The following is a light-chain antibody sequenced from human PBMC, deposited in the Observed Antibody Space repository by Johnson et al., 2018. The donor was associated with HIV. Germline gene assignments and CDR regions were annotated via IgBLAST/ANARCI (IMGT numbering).Light chain of an antibody. V-gene: IGLV1-51*02. CDR1: SSNIGNNY. J-gene: IGLJ1*01. Sequence: QSVLTQPPSVSAAPGQKVTISCSGSSSNIGNNYVSWYQQLPGTAPKLLIYENNKRPSGIPDRFSGSKSGTSATLGITGLQTGDEADYYCGTWDNGLSAGYVFGTGTKVTVL. CDR2: ENN. CDR3: GTWDNGLSAGYV.